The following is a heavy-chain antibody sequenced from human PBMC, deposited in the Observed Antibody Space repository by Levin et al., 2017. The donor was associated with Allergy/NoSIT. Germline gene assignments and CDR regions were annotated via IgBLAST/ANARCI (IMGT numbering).Heavy chain of an antibody. CDR2: IYPGDSDT. D-gene: IGHD2-15*01. J-gene: IGHJ5*02. CDR3: ARSIEVVAATEVGFDP. V-gene: IGHV5-51*01. CDR1: GYSFTSYW. Sequence: PGESLKISCKGSGYSFTSYWIGWVRQMPGKGLEWMGIIYPGDSDTRYSPSFQGQVTISADKSISTAYLQWSSLKASDTAMYYCARSIEVVAATEVGFDPWGQGTLVTVSS.